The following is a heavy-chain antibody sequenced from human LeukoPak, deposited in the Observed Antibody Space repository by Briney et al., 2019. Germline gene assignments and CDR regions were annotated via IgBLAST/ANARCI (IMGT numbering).Heavy chain of an antibody. D-gene: IGHD3-10*01. CDR2: IYWDDDK. V-gene: IGHV2-5*02. Sequence: ESGPTLVNPTQTLTLTCTFSGLSLSTRGVGVGRIRDPPGKALEWLSLIYWDDDKSYSSSPKSRLTITKDTSKNKVVITMTNMDPVDTATYYCALGSGRTFDYWGQGTLVTVSS. CDR3: ALGSGRTFDY. CDR1: GLSLSTRGVG. J-gene: IGHJ4*02.